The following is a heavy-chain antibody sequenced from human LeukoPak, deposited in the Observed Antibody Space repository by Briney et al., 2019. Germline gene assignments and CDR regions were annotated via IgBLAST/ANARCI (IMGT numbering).Heavy chain of an antibody. J-gene: IGHJ5*02. CDR1: GFTVSSNY. D-gene: IGHD3-10*01. CDR2: IYSGGRI. V-gene: IGHV3-53*01. CDR3: ARDLDYGSGSFDP. Sequence: AGGSLRLSCAASGFTVSSNYMNWVRQAPGKGLEWVSVIYSGGRIYYTDSVKGRFTISRDNSKNTLYLQMNSLRAENTAVYYCARDLDYGSGSFDPWGQGTLVTVSS.